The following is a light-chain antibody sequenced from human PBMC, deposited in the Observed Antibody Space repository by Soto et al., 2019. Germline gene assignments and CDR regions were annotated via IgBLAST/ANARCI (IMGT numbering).Light chain of an antibody. CDR2: AAS. CDR1: QGISIY. J-gene: IGKJ4*01. Sequence: DIQLTQSPSFLSASVVYRVTITFRASQGISIYLALYQQKPGKAPKLLIYAASTLQSGVPSRFSGSGSGTEFTLTISSLQPEDSATYYCQKFNDYPLNFGAGTKVDIK. V-gene: IGKV1-9*01. CDR3: QKFNDYPLN.